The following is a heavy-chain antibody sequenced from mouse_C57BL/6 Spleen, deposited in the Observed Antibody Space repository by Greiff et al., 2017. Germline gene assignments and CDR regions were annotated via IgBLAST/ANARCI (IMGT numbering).Heavy chain of an antibody. CDR1: GYTFTSYW. Sequence: QVQLKQPGAELVRPGSSVKLSCKASGYTFTSYWMHWVKQRPIQGLEWIGNIDPSDSETHYNQKFKDKATLTVDKSSSTAYMQLSSLTSEDSAVYYCARLGYYGNYFDYGGQGTTLTVSS. D-gene: IGHD2-1*01. CDR3: ARLGYYGNYFDY. V-gene: IGHV1-52*01. CDR2: IDPSDSET. J-gene: IGHJ2*01.